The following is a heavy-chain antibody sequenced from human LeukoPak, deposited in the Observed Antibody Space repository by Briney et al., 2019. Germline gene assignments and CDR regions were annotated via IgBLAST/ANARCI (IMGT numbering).Heavy chain of an antibody. V-gene: IGHV1-69*13. J-gene: IGHJ4*02. CDR1: GGTLSRYA. CDR2: IIASFGAA. Sequence: SVKVSCKASGGTLSRYAISWVRQAPGQGLEWMGGIIASFGAANYAQKFQGRVTISADESSGTAYMELSSLRSEDTAVYYCARVRIQWFGEQPLDYWGQGTLVTVSS. CDR3: ARVRIQWFGEQPLDY. D-gene: IGHD3-10*01.